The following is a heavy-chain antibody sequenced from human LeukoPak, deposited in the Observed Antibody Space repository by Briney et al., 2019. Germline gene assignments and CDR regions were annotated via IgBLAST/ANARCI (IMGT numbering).Heavy chain of an antibody. J-gene: IGHJ4*02. CDR1: GFTFNSYA. CDR3: AKDRANWAIDD. Sequence: GGSLRLSCAASGFTFNSYAMSWVRQAPGKGLEWISYIGGDGIAFYADSVTGRFTASKDDARKSMYLQMNSLRVEDTAVYYCAKDRANWAIDDWGQGTQVTVSS. D-gene: IGHD3-16*01. CDR2: IGGDGIA. V-gene: IGHV3-48*04.